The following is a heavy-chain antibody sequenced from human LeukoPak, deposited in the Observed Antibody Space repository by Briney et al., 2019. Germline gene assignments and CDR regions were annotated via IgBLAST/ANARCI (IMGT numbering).Heavy chain of an antibody. CDR1: GFTFSSYA. CDR2: ISGSGGST. CDR3: AKDYYDFWSFDY. Sequence: PGGSLRLSCAASGFTFSSYAMSWVRQAPGKGLEWVSAISGSGGSTYYADSVKGRFTISRDNSKNTLYLQMNSLRAEDTAVYHCAKDYYDFWSFDYWGQGTLVTVSS. J-gene: IGHJ4*02. V-gene: IGHV3-23*01. D-gene: IGHD3-3*01.